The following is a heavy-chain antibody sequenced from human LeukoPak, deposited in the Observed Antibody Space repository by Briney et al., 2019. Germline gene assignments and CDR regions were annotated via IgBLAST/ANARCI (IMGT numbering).Heavy chain of an antibody. V-gene: IGHV3-7*01. CDR3: ARDRWELLSNSYHYCGLDV. D-gene: IGHD2-15*01. Sequence: GGSLRLSCAASGFTFSNYWMSWVRQAPGKGLEWVANIKQDGSEKCYVDSVKGRFTISRDNAKISLYLQMNSLRAEDTAVYYCARDRWELLSNSYHYCGLDVWGQGTTVTVSS. J-gene: IGHJ6*02. CDR1: GFTFSNYW. CDR2: IKQDGSEK.